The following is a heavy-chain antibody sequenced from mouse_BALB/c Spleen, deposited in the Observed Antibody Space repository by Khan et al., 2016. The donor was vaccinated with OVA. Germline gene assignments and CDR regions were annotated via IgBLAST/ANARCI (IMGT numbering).Heavy chain of an antibody. CDR1: GYSITSNYA. CDR3: ARGNYYGYYFDY. V-gene: IGHV3-2*02. Sequence: VQLKESGPGLVKPSQSLSLTCTVTGYSITSNYAWNWIRQFPGNKLEWMGYISYSGSTTYNPSLKSRISITRDTSKNQFFLQLKSETTEDTATYYCARGNYYGYYFDYWGQSTSLTVSS. CDR2: ISYSGST. J-gene: IGHJ2*02. D-gene: IGHD1-1*01.